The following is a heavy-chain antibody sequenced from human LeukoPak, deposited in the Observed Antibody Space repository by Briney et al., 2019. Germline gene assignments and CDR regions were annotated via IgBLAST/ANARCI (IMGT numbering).Heavy chain of an antibody. J-gene: IGHJ3*02. D-gene: IGHD3-22*01. CDR1: GGSISSYY. V-gene: IGHV4-59*01. Sequence: SETLSLTCTVSGGSISSYYWSWIRQPPGKGLEWIGYIYYSGSTNYNPSLKSRVTISVDTSKNQFSLKLSSVTAADTAVCYCASTYYYDSSGYETDAFDIWGQGTMVTVSS. CDR2: IYYSGST. CDR3: ASTYYYDSSGYETDAFDI.